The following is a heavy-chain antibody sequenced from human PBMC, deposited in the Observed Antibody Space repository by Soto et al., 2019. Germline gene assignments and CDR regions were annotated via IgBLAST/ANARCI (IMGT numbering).Heavy chain of an antibody. J-gene: IGHJ3*02. CDR3: ARDGVDVSRTTVRHWALDI. Sequence: QVQLVQSGAEVKKPGSSLKVSCKSSGGSFSTYGISWVRQAPGQGLEWMGGFIPVFTTAKYAQKFQGRVSITADESTYTDYMELSRLRSEDTAVDFCARDGVDVSRTTVRHWALDIWGQGTVVIGSS. D-gene: IGHD4-17*01. CDR2: FIPVFTTA. V-gene: IGHV1-69*01. CDR1: GGSFSTYG.